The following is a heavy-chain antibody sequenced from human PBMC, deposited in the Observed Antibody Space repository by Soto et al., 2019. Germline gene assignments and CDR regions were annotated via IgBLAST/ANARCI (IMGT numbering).Heavy chain of an antibody. J-gene: IGHJ6*02. CDR3: ATLGYCSSTSCYGGLYYGIDV. CDR1: GYSFTIYW. V-gene: IGHV5-10-1*01. D-gene: IGHD2-2*01. Sequence: PGESLKISCKGSGYSFTIYWISWVRQMPGKGLEWMGRIDPSDSYTNYSPSFQGHVTISADKSISTAYLQWSSLKASDTAMYYCATLGYCSSTSCYGGLYYGIDVWGQGTTVTVSS. CDR2: IDPSDSYT.